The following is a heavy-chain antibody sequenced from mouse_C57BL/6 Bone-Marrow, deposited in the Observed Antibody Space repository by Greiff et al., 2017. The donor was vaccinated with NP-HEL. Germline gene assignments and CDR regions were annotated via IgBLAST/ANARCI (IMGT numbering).Heavy chain of an antibody. CDR3: ASHYYGSSYVAWFAY. CDR1: GYTFRSYG. J-gene: IGHJ3*01. V-gene: IGHV1-81*01. Sequence: VQLQQSGAELARPGASVKLSCKASGYTFRSYGISWVKQRTGQGLEWIGEIYPRSGNTYYNEKFKGKATLTADKSSSTAYMELRSLTSEDSAVYFCASHYYGSSYVAWFAYWGQGTLVTVSA. CDR2: IYPRSGNT. D-gene: IGHD1-1*01.